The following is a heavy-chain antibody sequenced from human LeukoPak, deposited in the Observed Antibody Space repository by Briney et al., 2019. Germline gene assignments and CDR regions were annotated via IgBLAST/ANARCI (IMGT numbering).Heavy chain of an antibody. CDR1: GGSISSGGYS. CDR3: ARRRNSGPIRTYYFDY. V-gene: IGHV4-30-2*01. CDR2: IYHSGST. D-gene: IGHD6-19*01. Sequence: PSQTLSLTCAVSGGSISSGGYSWSWIRQPPGKGLEWIGYIYHSGSTYYNPSLKSRVTISVDRSKNQFSLKLSSVTAADTAVYYCARRRNSGPIRTYYFDYWGQGTLVTVSS. J-gene: IGHJ4*02.